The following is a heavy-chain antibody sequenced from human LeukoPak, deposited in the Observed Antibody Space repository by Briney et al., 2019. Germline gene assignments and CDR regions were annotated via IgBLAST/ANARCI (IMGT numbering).Heavy chain of an antibody. V-gene: IGHV1-2*02. Sequence: ASVKVSCKASGYTFTGYYMHWVRQAPGQGLEWMGWINPNSGGTNYAQKFQGRVTITADKSTSTAYMELSSLRSEDTAVYYCARDVNYYDSSGYYYWGQGTLVTVSS. D-gene: IGHD3-22*01. CDR1: GYTFTGYY. J-gene: IGHJ4*02. CDR3: ARDVNYYDSSGYYY. CDR2: INPNSGGT.